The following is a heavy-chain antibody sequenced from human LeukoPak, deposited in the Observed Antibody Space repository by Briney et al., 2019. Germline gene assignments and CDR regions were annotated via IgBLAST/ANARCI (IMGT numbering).Heavy chain of an antibody. CDR3: AKWGPYCVGDYCPALDS. CDR2: INQDGSKK. Sequence: GGSLRLSCVASRFTFSNYWMSWVRQAPGKGLEWVANINQDGSKKRYADSMKGRFTISRDNAKESLYLQLNSLRAEDTAGYYCAKWGPYCVGDYCPALDSWGPGTLVTVSS. CDR1: RFTFSNYW. V-gene: IGHV3-7*01. D-gene: IGHD2-21*02. J-gene: IGHJ4*02.